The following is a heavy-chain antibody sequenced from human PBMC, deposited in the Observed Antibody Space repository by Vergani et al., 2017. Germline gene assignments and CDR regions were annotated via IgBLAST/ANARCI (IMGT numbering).Heavy chain of an antibody. Sequence: QVQLVQSGAEVKKPGSSVKVSCKASGGPFKNSAFSWVRQAPGQGPEWMGWIDTKSGDTSYAQQFQGRVTMTRVPSLRSAYMDLGRLTSDDSAVYYCVRRTDGCRGAVCYSAPVYMDVWGEGTTVTVSS. V-gene: IGHV1-2*02. D-gene: IGHD2-21*01. CDR1: GGPFKNSA. CDR2: IDTKSGDT. CDR3: VRRTDGCRGAVCYSAPVYMDV. J-gene: IGHJ6*03.